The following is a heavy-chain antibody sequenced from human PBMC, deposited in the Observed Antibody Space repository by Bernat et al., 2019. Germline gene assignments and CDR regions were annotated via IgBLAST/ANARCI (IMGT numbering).Heavy chain of an antibody. CDR2: ISSSSSPI. V-gene: IGHV3-48*02. CDR3: ARDLGIAPYEPFFDY. CDR1: GFTFSSYA. J-gene: IGHJ4*02. Sequence: VQLVESGGGVVQPGRSLRLSCAASGFTFSSYAMHWVRQAPGKGLEWVSYISSSSSPILYADSVKGRFTISRDNAKNSLYLQMSSLRDEDTAVYYCARDLGIAPYEPFFDYWGQGTLVTVSS. D-gene: IGHD6-13*01.